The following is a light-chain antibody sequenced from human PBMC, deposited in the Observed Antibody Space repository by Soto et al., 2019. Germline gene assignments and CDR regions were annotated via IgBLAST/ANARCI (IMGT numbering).Light chain of an antibody. CDR3: MQALQSPYT. CDR1: QSLLYSNGNNY. Sequence: DIVMTQSPLSLPVTPGEPASISCRSSQSLLYSNGNNYLDWYLQKPGQSPQLLIFLGSSRASGGTGRFSGSGAGTYFTLRISRVEAEDVGVYYCMQALQSPYTFGQGTKLEIK. CDR2: LGS. V-gene: IGKV2-28*01. J-gene: IGKJ2*01.